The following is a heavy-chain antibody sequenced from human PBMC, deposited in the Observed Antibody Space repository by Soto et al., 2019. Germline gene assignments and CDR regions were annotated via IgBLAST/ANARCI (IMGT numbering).Heavy chain of an antibody. D-gene: IGHD2-2*02. CDR2: ISSSGSTI. CDR1: GFTFSSYE. V-gene: IGHV3-48*03. CDR3: AREAVVPAAIRTNWFDP. Sequence: PGGSLRLSCAASGFTFSSYEMNWVRQAPGKGLEWVSYISSSGSTIYYADSVKGRFTISRDNAKNSLYLQMNSLRAEDTAVYYCAREAVVPAAIRTNWFDPWGQGTLVTSPQ. J-gene: IGHJ5*02.